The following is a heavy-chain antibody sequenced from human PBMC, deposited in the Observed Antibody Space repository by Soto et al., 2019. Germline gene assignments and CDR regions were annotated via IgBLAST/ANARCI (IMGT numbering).Heavy chain of an antibody. CDR1: GFTFSSYG. J-gene: IGHJ6*02. Sequence: GGSLRLSCAASGFTFSSYGMHWVRQAPGKGLEWVAVISYDGSNKYYADSVKGRFTISRDNSKNTLYLQMNSLRAEDTAVYYCANSGELGPYYYYYGMDVWGQGTTVTV. V-gene: IGHV3-30*18. D-gene: IGHD1-7*01. CDR3: ANSGELGPYYYYYGMDV. CDR2: ISYDGSNK.